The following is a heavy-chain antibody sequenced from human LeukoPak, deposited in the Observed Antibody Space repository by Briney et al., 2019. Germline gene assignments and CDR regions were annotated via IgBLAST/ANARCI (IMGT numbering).Heavy chain of an antibody. CDR2: INAGNGNT. CDR1: GYTFTSYA. CDR3: ARGTHLGYCSSTSCYLFDP. J-gene: IGHJ5*02. D-gene: IGHD2-2*01. Sequence: ASVKVPCKASGYTFTSYAMHWVRQAPGQRLEWMGWINAGNGNTKYSQKFQGRVTITRDTSASTAYMELSSLRSEDTAVYYCARGTHLGYCSSTSCYLFDPWGQGTLVTVSS. V-gene: IGHV1-3*01.